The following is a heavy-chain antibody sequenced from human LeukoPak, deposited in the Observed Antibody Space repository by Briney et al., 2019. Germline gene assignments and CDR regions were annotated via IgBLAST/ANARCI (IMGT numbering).Heavy chain of an antibody. CDR3: ARGRLQQLALFDY. J-gene: IGHJ4*02. Sequence: GASVKVSCKASGGTFSSYAISWVRQAPGQGLEWMGGIIPIFGTANYAQKFQGRVTITTDESTSTAYMELSSLRSEDTAVYYCARGRLQQLALFDYWGQGTQVTVSS. D-gene: IGHD6-13*01. CDR2: IIPIFGTA. CDR1: GGTFSSYA. V-gene: IGHV1-69*05.